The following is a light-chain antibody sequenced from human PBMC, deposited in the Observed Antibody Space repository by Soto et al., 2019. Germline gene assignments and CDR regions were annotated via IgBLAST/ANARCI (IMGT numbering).Light chain of an antibody. J-gene: IGKJ1*01. CDR1: QGISSY. V-gene: IGKV1D-8*01. CDR3: QQYYSFPWT. CDR2: VAT. Sequence: VIWMTQSPSLLSAYTGDRVTISCRMLQGISSYLAWYQQKPGKAPELMIYVATPLQCGVPSRFSGSGSGTDFTLTISVLQAEDFATYSWQQYYSFPWTFVQGTKVEIK.